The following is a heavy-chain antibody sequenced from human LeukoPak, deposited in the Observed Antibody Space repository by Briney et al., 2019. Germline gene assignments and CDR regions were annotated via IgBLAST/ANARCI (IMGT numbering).Heavy chain of an antibody. CDR2: ISGSGGST. D-gene: IGHD6-13*01. CDR3: AKDRSSSWYGYGY. J-gene: IGHJ4*02. V-gene: IGHV3-23*01. CDR1: GFTFSSYA. Sequence: GGSLRLSCAASGFTFSSYAMRWVRQAPGKGLEWVSAISGSGGSTYYADSVKGRFTISRDNSKNTLYLQMNSLRAEDTAVDYCAKDRSSSWYGYGYWGQGTLVTVSA.